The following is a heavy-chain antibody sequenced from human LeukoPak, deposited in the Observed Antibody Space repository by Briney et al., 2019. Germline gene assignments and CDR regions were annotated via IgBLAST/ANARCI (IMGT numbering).Heavy chain of an antibody. Sequence: ASVKVSCKASGYTFTGYYMRWVRQAPGQGLEWMGWINPNSGGTNYAQKFQGRVTMTRDTSISTAYMELSRLRSDDTAVYSCARDFGGMTTVTTRGKRSYNWFDPWGQGTLVTVSS. V-gene: IGHV1-2*02. CDR2: INPNSGGT. D-gene: IGHD4-17*01. CDR1: GYTFTGYY. CDR3: ARDFGGMTTVTTRGKRSYNWFDP. J-gene: IGHJ5*02.